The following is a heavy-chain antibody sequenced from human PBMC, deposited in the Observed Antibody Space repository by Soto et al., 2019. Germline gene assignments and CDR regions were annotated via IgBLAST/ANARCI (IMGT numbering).Heavy chain of an antibody. J-gene: IGHJ6*02. D-gene: IGHD1-1*01. CDR1: GFTFRSHA. CDR3: ARDQGGRRLPYYSYGMDV. Sequence: QLGGSLRLSCAASGFTFRSHAMNWVRQAPGKGLEWVAVIWYDGSGKYYLDSVKGRFTISRDNSKDTLYLDMNSLRAEDTAVYYCARDQGGRRLPYYSYGMDVWGQGTTVTVSS. CDR2: IWYDGSGK. V-gene: IGHV3-33*01.